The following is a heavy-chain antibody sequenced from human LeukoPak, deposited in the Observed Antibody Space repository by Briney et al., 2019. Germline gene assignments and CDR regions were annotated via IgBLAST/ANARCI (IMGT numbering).Heavy chain of an antibody. CDR1: EVTFRSYG. CDR3: ARVPAYSSGWGHYFDY. D-gene: IGHD6-19*01. Sequence: ASVKVSCKASEVTFRSYGISWVRQAPGQGLEWMGWISAYNGNTNYAQKLQGRVTMTTDTSTSTAYMELRSLRSDDTAVYYCARVPAYSSGWGHYFDYWGQGTLVTVSS. CDR2: ISAYNGNT. V-gene: IGHV1-18*01. J-gene: IGHJ4*02.